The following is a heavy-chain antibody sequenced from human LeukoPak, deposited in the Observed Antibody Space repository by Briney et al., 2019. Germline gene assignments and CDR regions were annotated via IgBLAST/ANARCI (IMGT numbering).Heavy chain of an antibody. CDR2: INHSGSI. CDR3: ARLVVVVAATGWYFDL. CDR1: GGSFSGYY. V-gene: IGHV4-34*01. Sequence: SETLSLTCAVFGGSFSGYYWSWIRQPPGKGLEWIGEINHSGSINYNPSLKSRVTISVDTSKNQFSLKLSSVTAADTAVYYCARLVVVVAATGWYFDLWGRGTLVTVSS. J-gene: IGHJ2*01. D-gene: IGHD2-15*01.